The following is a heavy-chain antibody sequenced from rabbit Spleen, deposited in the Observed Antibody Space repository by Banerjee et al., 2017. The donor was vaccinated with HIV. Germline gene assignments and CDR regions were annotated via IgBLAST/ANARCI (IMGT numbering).Heavy chain of an antibody. CDR2: INASTGKP. J-gene: IGHJ4*01. Sequence: QEQLVESGGGLVQPTGSLTLTCKASGFSFSDRDVMCWVRQAPGKGLQWIACINASTGKPVYATWASGRFTISRTSSTTVTLRMTSLTVADRATYFCARDLVGVIGWNFYLWGPGTLVTVS. V-gene: IGHV1S45*01. CDR1: GFSFSDRDV. CDR3: ARDLVGVIGWNFYL. D-gene: IGHD2-1*01.